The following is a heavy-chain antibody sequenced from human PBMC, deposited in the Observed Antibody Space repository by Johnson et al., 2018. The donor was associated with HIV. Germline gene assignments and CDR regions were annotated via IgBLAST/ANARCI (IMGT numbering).Heavy chain of an antibody. D-gene: IGHD1-26*01. CDR3: VKDRGSPGIPAAFDI. CDR1: DFTVSSNY. V-gene: IGHV3-53*01. CDR2: IYSGGST. J-gene: IGHJ3*02. Sequence: VQLVESGGRLIRPGGSLRLSCTASDFTVSSNYMSWVRQAPGKGLEWVSVIYSGGSTYYADSVKGRFTISRDNSKNTVYLQMNSLRAEDTAVYYCVKDRGSPGIPAAFDIWGQGTMVTVSS.